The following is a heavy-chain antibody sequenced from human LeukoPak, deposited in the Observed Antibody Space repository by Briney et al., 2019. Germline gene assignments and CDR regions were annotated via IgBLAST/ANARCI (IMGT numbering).Heavy chain of an antibody. CDR2: VYYSGST. CDR3: ARVGRYDSSGYDDY. CDR1: GGSISSGGYY. J-gene: IGHJ4*02. D-gene: IGHD3-22*01. V-gene: IGHV4-31*03. Sequence: SETLSLTCTVSGGSISSGGYYWSWIRQHPGKGLEWIGYVYYSGSTYYNSSLKSRLTISVDTSKNQFSLKLSSVTAADTAVYYCARVGRYDSSGYDDYWGQGTLVTVSS.